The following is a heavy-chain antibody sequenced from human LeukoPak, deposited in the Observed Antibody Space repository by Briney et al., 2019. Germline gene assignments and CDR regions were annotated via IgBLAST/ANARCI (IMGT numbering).Heavy chain of an antibody. Sequence: QPGGSLRLSCAASGFIFSNYWMTWVRQAPGKGLEWVANIRQDGGEKYYVDSVKGRFTISRDNAKNSLYLQMNSLRAEDTAVYYCAGTTVKGRPYFDYWGQGTLVTVSS. V-gene: IGHV3-7*01. CDR2: IRQDGGEK. J-gene: IGHJ4*02. D-gene: IGHD4-17*01. CDR1: GFIFSNYW. CDR3: AGTTVKGRPYFDY.